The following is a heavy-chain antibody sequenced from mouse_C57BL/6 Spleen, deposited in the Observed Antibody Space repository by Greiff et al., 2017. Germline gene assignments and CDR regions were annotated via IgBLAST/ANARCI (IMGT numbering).Heavy chain of an antibody. V-gene: IGHV10-1*01. CDR2: IRSKSNNYAT. CDR1: GFSFNTYA. D-gene: IGHD4-1*01. CDR3: ARTGKDGYAMDY. Sequence: DVQLQESGGGLVQPKGSLKLSCAASGFSFNTYAMNWVRQAPGKGLEWVARIRSKSNNYATYYSDSVKDRFTISRDDSESMLYLQMNNLKTEDTAMYYCARTGKDGYAMDYWGQGTSVTVSS. J-gene: IGHJ4*01.